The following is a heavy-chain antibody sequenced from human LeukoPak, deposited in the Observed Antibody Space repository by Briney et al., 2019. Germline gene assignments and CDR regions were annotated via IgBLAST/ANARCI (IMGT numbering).Heavy chain of an antibody. Sequence: GGSLRLSCAASGFTLTTYAMSWVRQAPGKGLEWLSAIRGSSGGTYSADAVKGRFSISRDNSKNTLFLQMNSLRVEDTAIYYCAKSISGWYNFDYRGRGTLVTVSS. CDR1: GFTLTTYA. D-gene: IGHD6-19*01. CDR2: IRGSSGGT. V-gene: IGHV3-23*01. CDR3: AKSISGWYNFDY. J-gene: IGHJ4*02.